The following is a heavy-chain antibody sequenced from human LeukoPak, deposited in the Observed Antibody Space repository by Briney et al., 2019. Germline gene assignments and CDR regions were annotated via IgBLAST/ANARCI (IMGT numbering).Heavy chain of an antibody. CDR1: GGTFSSYA. J-gene: IGHJ6*02. V-gene: IGHV1-69*13. Sequence: SVKVSCKASGGTFSSYAISWVRQAPGQGLEWMGGIIPIFGTANYAQKFQGRVTITADESTSTAYMELSSPRSEDTAVYYCAKGYYDSSGYRPAYYYYGMDVWGQGTTVTVSS. CDR2: IIPIFGTA. CDR3: AKGYYDSSGYRPAYYYYGMDV. D-gene: IGHD3-22*01.